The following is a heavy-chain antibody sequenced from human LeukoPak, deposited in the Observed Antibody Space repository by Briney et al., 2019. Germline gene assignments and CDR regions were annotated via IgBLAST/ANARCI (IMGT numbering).Heavy chain of an antibody. D-gene: IGHD3-3*01. J-gene: IGHJ4*02. Sequence: SETLSLTCTVSGGSISSGGYYWSWIRQPPGKGLEWIGYIYHSGSTYYNPSLKSRVTISVDRSKNQFSLKLSSVTAADTAVYYCARASYYDFCSGYFPFDYWGQGTLVTVSS. CDR2: IYHSGST. V-gene: IGHV4-30-2*01. CDR1: GGSISSGGYY. CDR3: ARASYYDFCSGYFPFDY.